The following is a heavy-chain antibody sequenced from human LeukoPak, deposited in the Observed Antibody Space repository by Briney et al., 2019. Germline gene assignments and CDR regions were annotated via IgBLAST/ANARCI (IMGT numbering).Heavy chain of an antibody. CDR2: ITWDGGST. Sequence: PGGSLRLSCAASGFTFDDYTMHWVRQAPGKGLEWVSLITWDGGSTYYADSVKGRFTISRDNSKNSLYLQMNSLRAEDTAVYYCARRGSGYTEPIDYWGQGTLVTVSS. J-gene: IGHJ4*02. V-gene: IGHV3-43*01. D-gene: IGHD5-12*01. CDR1: GFTFDDYT. CDR3: ARRGSGYTEPIDY.